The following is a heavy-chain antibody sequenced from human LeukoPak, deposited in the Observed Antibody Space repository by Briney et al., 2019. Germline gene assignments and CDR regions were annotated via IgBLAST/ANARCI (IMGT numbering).Heavy chain of an antibody. CDR1: GFTLSDHW. CDR3: VKGGHKLDIQTTHYYYGLDV. D-gene: IGHD5-12*01. V-gene: IGHV3-74*03. CDR2: VESDASRT. Sequence: PGGSLGLSCVASGFTLSDHWMYWVRQGPSRGLAHVSRVESDASRTTYADSVKGRFTISRDDAKNTMYLQMNSLRVEDTAVYYCVKGGHKLDIQTTHYYYGLDVWGQGTTVAVS. J-gene: IGHJ6*02.